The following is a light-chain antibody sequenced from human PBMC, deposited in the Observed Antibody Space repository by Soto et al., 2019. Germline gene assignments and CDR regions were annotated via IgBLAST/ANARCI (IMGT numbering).Light chain of an antibody. V-gene: IGKV3-20*01. CDR3: QQYGSSPVT. Sequence: EIVLTQSPATLSLSPGERATLSCRASQSVSSYLAWYQQKPGQAPRLLIYGASSRATGIPDRFSGSGSGTDFTLTISRLEPEDFAVYYCQQYGSSPVTFGQGPKV. CDR2: GAS. CDR1: QSVSSY. J-gene: IGKJ1*01.